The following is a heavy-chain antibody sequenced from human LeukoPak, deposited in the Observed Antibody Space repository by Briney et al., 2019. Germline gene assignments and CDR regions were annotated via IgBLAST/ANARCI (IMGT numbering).Heavy chain of an antibody. CDR1: GFSLRARGEG. J-gene: IGHJ5*02. CDR3: AHRQGPYSSSLA. CDR2: IYGNDDK. Sequence: SGPTLVNHTQTLTLTCTFSGFSLRARGEGLGWIGQPLAKALAWLALIYGNDDKRYSPSRKSRLTITKDTSKTQVVLTRPNMDPVDTATYYRAHRQGPYSSSLAWGQGTLVTVSS. D-gene: IGHD6-13*01. V-gene: IGHV2-5*01.